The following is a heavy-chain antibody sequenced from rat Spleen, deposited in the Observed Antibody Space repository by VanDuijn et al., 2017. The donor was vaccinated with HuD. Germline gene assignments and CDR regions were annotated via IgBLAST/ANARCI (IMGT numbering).Heavy chain of an antibody. CDR1: GFSLTDYS. V-gene: IGHV2S63*01. Sequence: EVQLKESGPGLVQPSQTLSLTCTVSGFSLTDYSVHWVRQPPGKGLEWMGIMWSGGGTAYNSTLKSRLSISRDTSKSQVFLRMNSLQPEDTGTYYCVRHEPQDYFAYWGQGLLVTVSS. CDR3: VRHEPQDYFAY. CDR2: MWSGGGT. J-gene: IGHJ2*01.